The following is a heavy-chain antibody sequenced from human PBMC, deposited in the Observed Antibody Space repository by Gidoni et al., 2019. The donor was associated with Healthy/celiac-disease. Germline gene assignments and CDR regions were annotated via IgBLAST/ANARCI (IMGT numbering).Heavy chain of an antibody. Sequence: VQLLESGGGWVRLGRSLCISCAASGFTLPCLGMHWVRQAPGKGLEWVAVICYDGSNKYYADSVKGRFTISRDNSKNTLYLQMNSLRAEDTAVYYCAKEERGYSYGSYYFDYWGQGTLVTVSS. V-gene: IGHV3-30*18. CDR3: AKEERGYSYGSYYFDY. CDR1: GFTLPCLG. D-gene: IGHD5-18*01. CDR2: ICYDGSNK. J-gene: IGHJ4*02.